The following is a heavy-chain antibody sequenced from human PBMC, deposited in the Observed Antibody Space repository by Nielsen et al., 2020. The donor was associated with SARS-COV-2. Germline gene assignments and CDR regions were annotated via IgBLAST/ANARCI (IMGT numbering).Heavy chain of an antibody. J-gene: IGHJ4*02. CDR2: INAGNGNT. Sequence: ASVKVSCKASGYTFTSYAMHWVRQAPGQRLEWMGWINAGNGNTKYSQKFQGRVTITRDTSASTAYMELSSLRSENTAVYYCARSVEDYYGSGSPRAADYWGQGTLVTVSS. CDR3: ARSVEDYYGSGSPRAADY. V-gene: IGHV1-3*01. CDR1: GYTFTSYA. D-gene: IGHD3-10*01.